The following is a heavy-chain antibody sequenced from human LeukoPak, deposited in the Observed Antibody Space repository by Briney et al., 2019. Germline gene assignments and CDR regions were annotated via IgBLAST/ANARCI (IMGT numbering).Heavy chain of an antibody. J-gene: IGHJ4*02. V-gene: IGHV4-34*01. CDR1: GGSFSGYY. Sequence: SETLSHTCAVDGGSFSGYYWSWIRHPPRKGLEWIGEINHSGSTNYNPSLKSRVTISVDTSKNQFSLKLSSVTAADTAVYYCARCSVVTSWFGELESHLDYWGQGTLVTVSS. CDR3: ARCSVVTSWFGELESHLDY. D-gene: IGHD3-10*01. CDR2: INHSGST.